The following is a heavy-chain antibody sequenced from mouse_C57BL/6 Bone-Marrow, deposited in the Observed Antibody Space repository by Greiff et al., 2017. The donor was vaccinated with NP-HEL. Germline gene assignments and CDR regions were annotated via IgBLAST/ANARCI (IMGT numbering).Heavy chain of an antibody. Sequence: EVKLMESGEGLVKPGGSLKLSCAASGFTFSSYAMSWVRQTPEKRLEWVAYISSGGDYIYYADTVKGRFTISRDNARNTLYLQMSSLKAEDTAMYYCTRDYFDYWGQGTTLTVSS. CDR2: ISSGGDYI. V-gene: IGHV5-9-1*02. J-gene: IGHJ2*01. CDR3: TRDYFDY. CDR1: GFTFSSYA.